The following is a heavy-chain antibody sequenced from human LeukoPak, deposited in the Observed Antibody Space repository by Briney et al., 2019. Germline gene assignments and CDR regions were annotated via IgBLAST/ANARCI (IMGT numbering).Heavy chain of an antibody. J-gene: IGHJ4*02. V-gene: IGHV3-7*01. D-gene: IGHD6-13*01. CDR2: IKQDGSEK. CDR3: ARKTGYSSSWFVFRYFDY. Sequence: GGSLRLSCAASGFTFSSYWMSWVRQAPGKGLEWVANIKQDGSEKYYVDSVKGRFTISRDNAKNSLYLQMNSLRAEDTAVYYCARKTGYSSSWFVFRYFDYWGQGTLVTVSS. CDR1: GFTFSSYW.